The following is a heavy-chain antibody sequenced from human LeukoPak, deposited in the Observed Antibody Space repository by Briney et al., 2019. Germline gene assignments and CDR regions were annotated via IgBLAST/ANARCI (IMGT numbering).Heavy chain of an antibody. Sequence: GGSLRLSCAASGFTVSTNYMSWVRQAPGRGLEWVSVIYSGGNTYYADSVKGRFTISRDNSKNTLYLQMNSLRADDTAVYYCARDSGTTVGYFDYCGQGSLVTVSS. D-gene: IGHD1-7*01. J-gene: IGHJ4*02. V-gene: IGHV3-66*01. CDR1: GFTVSTNY. CDR2: IYSGGNT. CDR3: ARDSGTTVGYFDY.